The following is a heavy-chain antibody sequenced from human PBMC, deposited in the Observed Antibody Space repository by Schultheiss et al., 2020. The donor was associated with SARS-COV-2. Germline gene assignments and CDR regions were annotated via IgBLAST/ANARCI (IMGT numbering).Heavy chain of an antibody. CDR2: ISAYNGNT. V-gene: IGHV1-18*04. D-gene: IGHD1-26*01. CDR3: ARAGLIVGADYYYYGMDV. Sequence: ASVKVSCKAAGYTFTGYYMHWVRQAPGQGLEWMGWISAYNGNTNYAQKLQGRVTMTTDTSTSTAYMELRSLRSDDTAVYYCARAGLIVGADYYYYGMDVWGQGTTVTVSS. J-gene: IGHJ6*02. CDR1: GYTFTGYY.